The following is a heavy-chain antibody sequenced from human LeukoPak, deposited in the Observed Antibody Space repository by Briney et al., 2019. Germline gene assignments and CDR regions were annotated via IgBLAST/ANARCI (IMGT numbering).Heavy chain of an antibody. CDR2: IDPSDSYT. CDR3: ASQPGYCSSTSCYEYY. J-gene: IGHJ4*02. Sequence: PGESLRISCKGSGYSFTSYWISWVRQMPGKGLDWMGRIDPSDSYTNYSPSFQGHVTISADKSISTAYLQWSSPKASDTAMYYCASQPGYCSSTSCYEYYWGQGTLVTVSS. CDR1: GYSFTSYW. V-gene: IGHV5-10-1*01. D-gene: IGHD2-2*03.